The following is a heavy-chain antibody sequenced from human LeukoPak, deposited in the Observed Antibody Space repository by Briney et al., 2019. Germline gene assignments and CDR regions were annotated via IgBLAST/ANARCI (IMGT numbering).Heavy chain of an antibody. CDR1: GGSISSYY. J-gene: IGHJ3*02. CDR3: ARNAYGSGSYPLVGDAFDI. CDR2: IYTSGST. V-gene: IGHV4-4*07. D-gene: IGHD3-10*01. Sequence: SETLSLTCTVSGGSISSYYWSWIRQPAGKGLEWIGRIYTSGSTNYNPSLKSRVTMSVDTSKNQFSLKLSSVTAADTAVYYCARNAYGSGSYPLVGDAFDIWGQGTMVTVSS.